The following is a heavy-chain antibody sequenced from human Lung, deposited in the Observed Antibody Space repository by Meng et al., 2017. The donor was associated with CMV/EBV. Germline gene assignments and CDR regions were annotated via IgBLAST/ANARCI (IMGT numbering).Heavy chain of an antibody. Sequence: SSVXVSXKHCGGTFSSYAISWVRQAPGQGLEWMGGIIPIFGTANYAQKFQGRVTITTDESTSTAYMDLSSLRSEDTAVYYCARDRGTIFGVDCDYGGQVTXVTVSS. J-gene: IGHJ4*02. CDR3: ARDRGTIFGVDCDY. V-gene: IGHV1-69*05. CDR1: GGTFSSYA. CDR2: IIPIFGTA. D-gene: IGHD3-3*01.